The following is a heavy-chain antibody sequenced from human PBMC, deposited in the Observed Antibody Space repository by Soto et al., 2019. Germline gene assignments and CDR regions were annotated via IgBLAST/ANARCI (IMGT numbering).Heavy chain of an antibody. D-gene: IGHD6-13*01. Sequence: PGGSLRLSCAASRFTFNSYAMSWVRQAPGKGLEWVSGISGSGGSTYYADSVKGRFTISRDNSKNTLYLQMNSLRAEDTAVYYCAKGQSSTWSIVPPYYYYYGMDAWGQGTTVTVSS. CDR3: AKGQSSTWSIVPPYYYYYGMDA. J-gene: IGHJ6*02. V-gene: IGHV3-23*01. CDR1: RFTFNSYA. CDR2: ISGSGGST.